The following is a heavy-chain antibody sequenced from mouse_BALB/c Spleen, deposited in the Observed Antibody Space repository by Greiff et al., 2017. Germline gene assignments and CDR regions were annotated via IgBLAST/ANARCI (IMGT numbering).Heavy chain of an antibody. D-gene: IGHD1-1*01. J-gene: IGHJ4*01. CDR2: IWGDGST. CDR3: ARDTYGSSYYAMDY. CDR1: GFSLTGYG. V-gene: IGHV2-6-7*01. Sequence: VQVVESGPGLVAPSQSLSITCTVSGFSLTGYGVNWVRQPPGKGLEWLGMIWGDGSTDYNSALKSRMSISKDNSKSQVFLKMNSLQTDDTARYYCARDTYGSSYYAMDYWGQGTSVTVSS.